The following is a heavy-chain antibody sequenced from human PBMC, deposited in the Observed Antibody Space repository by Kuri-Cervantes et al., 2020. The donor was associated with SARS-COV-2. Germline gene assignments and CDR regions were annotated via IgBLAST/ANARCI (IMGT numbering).Heavy chain of an antibody. V-gene: IGHV3-33*01. CDR2: IWYDGSNK. Sequence: GESLKISCAASGFIFSHYGMHWVRQAPGKGLEWVAVIWYDGSNKYYADSVKGRFTISRDNSKNTLYLEMNSLRAEDTAVYYCARDYPYCSSTSCFDYGMDVWGQGTTVTVSS. CDR3: ARDYPYCSSTSCFDYGMDV. J-gene: IGHJ6*02. D-gene: IGHD2-2*01. CDR1: GFIFSHYG.